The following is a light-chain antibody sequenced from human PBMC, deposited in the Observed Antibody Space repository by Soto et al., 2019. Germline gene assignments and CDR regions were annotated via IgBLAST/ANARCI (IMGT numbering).Light chain of an antibody. V-gene: IGLV2-14*01. CDR3: SSYNSTRTPWV. CDR2: EVS. CDR1: SSDVGAYKF. J-gene: IGLJ3*02. Sequence: QSALTQPASVSGAPGQSITIFCSGTSSDVGAYKFVSWYQHHPGNAPQVMIYEVSNRPSGISNRFSGSKSGNTASLTISGLQPGDEGDYYCSSYNSTRTPWVFGGGTQVTVL.